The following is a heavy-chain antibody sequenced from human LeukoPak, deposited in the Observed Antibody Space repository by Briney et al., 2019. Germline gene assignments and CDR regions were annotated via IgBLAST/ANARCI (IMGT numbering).Heavy chain of an antibody. D-gene: IGHD3-10*02. V-gene: IGHV3-21*01. Sequence: GGSLRLSCVASGFTVSIYSMNWVRQAPGKGLEWVSSISSSGTYIYYADSVKGRFTISRDNAKNSLYLQMNSLRAEDTAVYYCAELGITMIGGVWGKGTTVTISS. CDR3: AELGITMIGGV. J-gene: IGHJ6*04. CDR1: GFTVSIYS. CDR2: ISSSGTYI.